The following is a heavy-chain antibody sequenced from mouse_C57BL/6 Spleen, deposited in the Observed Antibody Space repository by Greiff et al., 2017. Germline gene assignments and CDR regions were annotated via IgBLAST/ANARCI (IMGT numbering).Heavy chain of an antibody. D-gene: IGHD1-1*01. CDR3: ARETTVVFDY. CDR1: GYTFTSYW. V-gene: IGHV1-53*01. J-gene: IGHJ2*01. CDR2: INPSNGGT. Sequence: QVHVKQSGTELVKPGASVKLSCKASGYTFTSYWMHWVKQRPGQGLEWIGNINPSNGGTNYNEKFKSKATLTVDKSSSTAYMQLSSLTSEDSAVYYCARETTVVFDYWGQGTTLTVSS.